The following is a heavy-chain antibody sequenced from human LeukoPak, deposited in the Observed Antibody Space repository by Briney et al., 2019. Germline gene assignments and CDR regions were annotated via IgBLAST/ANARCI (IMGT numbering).Heavy chain of an antibody. D-gene: IGHD3-22*01. J-gene: IGHJ4*02. Sequence: RASETLSLTCTVSGGSISSGDYYWSWIRQPPGKGLEWIGYIYYSGSTYYNPSLKSRVTISVDTSKNQFSLKLSSVTAADTAVHYCARGRGYWAFDYWGQGTLVTVSS. CDR1: GGSISSGDYY. CDR2: IYYSGST. CDR3: ARGRGYWAFDY. V-gene: IGHV4-30-4*08.